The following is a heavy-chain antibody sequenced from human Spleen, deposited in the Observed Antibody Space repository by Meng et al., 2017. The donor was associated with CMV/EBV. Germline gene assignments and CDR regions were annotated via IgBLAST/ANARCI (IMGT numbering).Heavy chain of an antibody. D-gene: IGHD7-27*01. CDR2: IIPIFGTA. Sequence: QVQLVQAGAEVKKPGSSGKVSCKASGGTFSSYAISWVRQAPGQGLEWMGGIIPIFGTANYAQKFQGRVTITADESTSTAYMELSSLRSDDTAVYYCARDPGGTGDGWFDPWGQGTLVTVSS. J-gene: IGHJ5*02. V-gene: IGHV1-69*12. CDR3: ARDPGGTGDGWFDP. CDR1: GGTFSSYA.